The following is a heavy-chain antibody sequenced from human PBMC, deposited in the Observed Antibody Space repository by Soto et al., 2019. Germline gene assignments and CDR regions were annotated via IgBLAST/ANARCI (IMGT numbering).Heavy chain of an antibody. D-gene: IGHD3-3*01. CDR2: ISGSGGST. Sequence: GGSLRLSCAASGFTFSSYAMSWVRQAPGKGLELVSAISGSGGSTYYADSVKGWFTISRDNSKNTLYLQMNSLRAEDTAVYYCATISPLFLEWLSHYFDYWGQGTLVTVSS. CDR1: GFTFSSYA. CDR3: ATISPLFLEWLSHYFDY. J-gene: IGHJ4*02. V-gene: IGHV3-23*01.